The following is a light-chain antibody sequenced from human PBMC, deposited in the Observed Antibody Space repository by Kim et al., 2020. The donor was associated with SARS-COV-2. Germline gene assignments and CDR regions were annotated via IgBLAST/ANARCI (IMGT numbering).Light chain of an antibody. Sequence: SYELTRPPSVSVAPGKTARITCGGNNIGSKSVHWYQQKPGQAPVLVIYYDSDRPSGIPERFSGSNSGNTATLTISRVEAGDEADYYCQVWDSSSDHPSWVFGGGTKLTVL. CDR3: QVWDSSSDHPSWV. V-gene: IGLV3-21*04. CDR2: YDS. J-gene: IGLJ3*02. CDR1: NIGSKS.